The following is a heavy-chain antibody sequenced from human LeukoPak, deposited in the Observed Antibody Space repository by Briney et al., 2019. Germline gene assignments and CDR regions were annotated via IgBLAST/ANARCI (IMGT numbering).Heavy chain of an antibody. CDR1: GGSISSSSYY. CDR3: GGYNLYYFDY. V-gene: IGHV4-39*01. J-gene: IGHJ4*02. D-gene: IGHD5-24*01. Sequence: PSETLSLTCTVSGGSISSSSYYWGWIRLPPGKGLEWIGSIYYSGSTYYNPSLKSRVTISVDTSKNQFSLKLSSVTAADTAVYYCGGYNLYYFDYWGQGTLVTVSS. CDR2: IYYSGST.